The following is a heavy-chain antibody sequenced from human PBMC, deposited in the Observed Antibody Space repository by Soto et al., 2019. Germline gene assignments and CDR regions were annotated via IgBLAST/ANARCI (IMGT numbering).Heavy chain of an antibody. J-gene: IGHJ6*02. Sequence: PSETLSLTCTVSGGSISSYYWSWIRQPPGKGLEWIGYIYYSGSTNYNSSLKSRVTISVDTSKNQFSLKLSSVTAADTAVYYCARDHGGGGYSSSWYKSYYYYYGMDVWGQGTTVTVSS. V-gene: IGHV4-59*01. CDR2: IYYSGST. D-gene: IGHD6-13*01. CDR1: GGSISSYY. CDR3: ARDHGGGGYSSSWYKSYYYYYGMDV.